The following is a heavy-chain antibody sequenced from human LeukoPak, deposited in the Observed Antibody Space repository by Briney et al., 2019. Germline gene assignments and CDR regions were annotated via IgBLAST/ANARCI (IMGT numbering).Heavy chain of an antibody. V-gene: IGHV1-69*05. CDR3: ASPLSDGYNRGGFYY. CDR2: IIPIFGTA. J-gene: IGHJ4*02. Sequence: SVKVSCKASGGTFSSYAISWVRQAPGQGLEWMGGIIPIFGTANYAQKFQGRVTITTDESTSTAYMELSSLRSEDTAVYYCASPLSDGYNRGGFYYWGQGTLVTVSS. CDR1: GGTFSSYA. D-gene: IGHD5-24*01.